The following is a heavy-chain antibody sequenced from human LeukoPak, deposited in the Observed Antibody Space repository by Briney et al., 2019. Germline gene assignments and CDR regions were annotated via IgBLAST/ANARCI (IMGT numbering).Heavy chain of an antibody. J-gene: IGHJ4*02. CDR2: ISSSGSYI. CDR1: GFTFSSYS. Sequence: GGSLRLSCTASGFTFSSYSMNWVRQAPGKGLEWVSSISSSGSYIYYADSVKGRFTISRDNSKNTLYLQMNSLRAEDTAVYYCARRLDIAAAGMSHFDYWGQGTLVTVSS. D-gene: IGHD6-13*01. V-gene: IGHV3-21*04. CDR3: ARRLDIAAAGMSHFDY.